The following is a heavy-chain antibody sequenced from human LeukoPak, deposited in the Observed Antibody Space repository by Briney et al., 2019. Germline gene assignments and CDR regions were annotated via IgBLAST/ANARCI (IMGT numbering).Heavy chain of an antibody. CDR3: ASCAFGNLLYGNFDP. D-gene: IGHD3-10*01. CDR2: IIPIFGAA. V-gene: IGHV1-69*06. Sequence: ASVKVSCKASGGTFSGYAIGWVRQAPGQGLEWMGGIIPIFGAADYAQKFQGRLTITADKSTGTAYLELSSLKSEDTAMYYCASCAFGNLLYGNFDPWGQGTLVTVSS. CDR1: GGTFSGYA. J-gene: IGHJ5*02.